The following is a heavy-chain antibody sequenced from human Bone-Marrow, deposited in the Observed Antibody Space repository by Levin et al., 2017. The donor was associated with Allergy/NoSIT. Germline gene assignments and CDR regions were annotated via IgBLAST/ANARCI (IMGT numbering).Heavy chain of an antibody. V-gene: IGHV3-23*01. CDR1: GFTFSSYA. CDR2: ISGSGGST. D-gene: IGHD6-13*01. J-gene: IGHJ4*02. Sequence: GESLKISCAASGFTFSSYAMSWVRQAPGKGLEWVSAISGSGGSTYYADSVKGRFTISRDNSKNTLYLQMNSLRAEDTAVYYCAKAAAAGTANFFDYWGQGTLVTVSS. CDR3: AKAAAAGTANFFDY.